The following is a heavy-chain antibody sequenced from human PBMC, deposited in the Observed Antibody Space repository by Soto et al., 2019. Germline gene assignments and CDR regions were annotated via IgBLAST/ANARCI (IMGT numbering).Heavy chain of an antibody. Sequence: SETLSLTCSVSGGSVSSYYWSWIRQPPGKGLEWIGYISYSGSTNYNPSLKNRVTISVDTSKNQFSLKLSSVTAADTAVYYCTSGGQGYDFWSGYSYEGYFDYWGQGTLVTVSS. CDR2: ISYSGST. CDR3: TSGGQGYDFWSGYSYEGYFDY. CDR1: GGSVSSYY. D-gene: IGHD3-3*01. J-gene: IGHJ4*02. V-gene: IGHV4-59*02.